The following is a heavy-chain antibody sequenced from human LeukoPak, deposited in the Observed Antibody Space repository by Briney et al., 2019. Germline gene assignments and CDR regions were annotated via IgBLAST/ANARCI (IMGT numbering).Heavy chain of an antibody. CDR1: GYTFTGYY. J-gene: IGHJ4*02. D-gene: IGHD1-26*01. Sequence: ASVKVSCKTSGYTFTGYYIHWLRQAPGQGLEWMGWINSNTGATKYARMFQGRVTMARDTSISTAYMELSGLRSDDTAVYYCARDASGGPWYYFDYWGQGTLVTVSS. CDR2: INSNTGAT. V-gene: IGHV1-2*02. CDR3: ARDASGGPWYYFDY.